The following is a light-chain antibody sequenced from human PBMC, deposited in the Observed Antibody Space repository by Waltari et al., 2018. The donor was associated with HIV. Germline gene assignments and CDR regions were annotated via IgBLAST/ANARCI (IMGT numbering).Light chain of an antibody. CDR3: GTWDNSLNAGV. V-gene: IGLV1-51*01. CDR1: SSNIGNNY. CDR2: GTN. Sequence: QSVLTQPPSVSAAPGQKVTISCSGSSSNIGNNYVSWYQHFPGTAPKLLIYGTNKRPSGIPERVSGSKSGTSATLGITGLQTGDEADYYCGTWDNSLNAGVFGGGTEVTVL. J-gene: IGLJ3*02.